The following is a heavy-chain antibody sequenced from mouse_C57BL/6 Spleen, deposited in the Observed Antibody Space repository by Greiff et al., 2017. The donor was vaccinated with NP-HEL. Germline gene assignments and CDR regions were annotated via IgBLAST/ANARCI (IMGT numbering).Heavy chain of an antibody. CDR3: ARCDYDPYAMDY. CDR1: GYSITSGYY. D-gene: IGHD2-4*01. J-gene: IGHJ4*01. V-gene: IGHV3-6*01. CDR2: ISYDGSN. Sequence: EVHLVESGPGLVKPSQSLSLTCSVTGYSITSGYYWNWIRQFPGNKLEWMGYISYDGSNNYNPSLKNRISITRDTSKTQFCLKLNSVTTEDTATYYCARCDYDPYAMDYWGQGTSVTVSS.